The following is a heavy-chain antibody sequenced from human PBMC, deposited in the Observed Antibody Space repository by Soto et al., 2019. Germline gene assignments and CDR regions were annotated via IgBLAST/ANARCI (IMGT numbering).Heavy chain of an antibody. Sequence: QVQLLESGPGRVKPSETLSLSCTVSGDSISDYNWSWIRQPPGKRLEWIGGIYDQGSTSYNPSLKSRVTRSVDTSTNQFSLKLRSVTAADTAIYYWASRGGVCDFWGQGTLVSVSS. CDR2: IYDQGST. J-gene: IGHJ4*02. D-gene: IGHD3-16*01. CDR3: ASRGGVCDF. V-gene: IGHV4-59*08. CDR1: GDSISDYN.